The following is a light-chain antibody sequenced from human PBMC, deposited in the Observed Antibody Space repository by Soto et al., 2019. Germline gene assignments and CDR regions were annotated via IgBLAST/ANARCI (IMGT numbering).Light chain of an antibody. CDR1: QSVSSSF. J-gene: IGKJ1*01. V-gene: IGKV3-20*01. CDR3: QQYGNSRT. CDR2: GAS. Sequence: EIVLTQSPGTLSLSPGERATLSCSASQSVSSSFLAWYQQKVGQAPRLLIYGASTRATGIPDRFSGSGSGTDFTLTISRLEPEDFAVYYCQQYGNSRTFGQGTKVEIK.